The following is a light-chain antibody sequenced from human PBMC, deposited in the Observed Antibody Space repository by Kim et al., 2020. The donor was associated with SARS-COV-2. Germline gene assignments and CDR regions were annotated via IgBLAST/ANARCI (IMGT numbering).Light chain of an antibody. CDR2: RDN. Sequence: QTATLTCTGNRNSVRQQGAAWLQQHQGHPPKLLSYRDNARPSGISERLSASRSGNTASLTISGLQPEDEADYYCSAWDSSLRVWVFGGGTKVTVL. CDR1: RNSVRQQG. J-gene: IGLJ3*02. CDR3: SAWDSSLRVWV. V-gene: IGLV10-54*01.